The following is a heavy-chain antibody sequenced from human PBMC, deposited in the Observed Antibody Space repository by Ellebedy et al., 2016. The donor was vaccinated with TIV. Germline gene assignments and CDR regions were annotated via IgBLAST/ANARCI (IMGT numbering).Heavy chain of an antibody. J-gene: IGHJ6*02. CDR3: AGPMEGYYYYGMDV. CDR1: GFTFSNAW. CDR2: ISSSSSTI. Sequence: GESLKISCAASGFTFSNAWMTWVRQAPGKGLEWVSYISSSSSTIYYADSVKGRFTISRDNAKNSLYLQMNSLRAEDTAVYYCAGPMEGYYYYGMDVWGQGTTVTVSS. V-gene: IGHV3-48*01. D-gene: IGHD3-3*01.